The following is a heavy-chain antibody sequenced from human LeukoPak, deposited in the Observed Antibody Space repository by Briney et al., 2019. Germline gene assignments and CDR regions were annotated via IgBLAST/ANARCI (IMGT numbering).Heavy chain of an antibody. D-gene: IGHD3-22*01. CDR2: MNPNSGNT. CDR3: AREYYDSSGYYCYFDY. CDR1: GGTFSSYA. J-gene: IGHJ4*02. V-gene: IGHV1-8*02. Sequence: ASVKVSCKASGGTFSSYAINWVRQATGQGLEWMGWMNPNSGNTGYAQKFQGRVTMTRNTSISTAYMELSSLRSEGTAVYYCAREYYDSSGYYCYFDYWGQGTLVTVSS.